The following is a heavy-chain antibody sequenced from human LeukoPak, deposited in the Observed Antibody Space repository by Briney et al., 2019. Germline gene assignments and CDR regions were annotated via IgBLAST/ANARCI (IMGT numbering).Heavy chain of an antibody. V-gene: IGHV1-2*02. CDR2: INPNSGGT. D-gene: IGHD3-16*01. J-gene: IGHJ4*02. CDR3: ARPQDYDHRSLDY. CDR1: GYTFTGYY. Sequence: ASVKVSCKASGYTFTGYYMHWVRQAPGQELAWMGWINPNSGGTNYAQKFQGRVTMTRDTSISTAYMELSRLRSDDTAVYYCARPQDYDHRSLDYWGQGTLVTVSS.